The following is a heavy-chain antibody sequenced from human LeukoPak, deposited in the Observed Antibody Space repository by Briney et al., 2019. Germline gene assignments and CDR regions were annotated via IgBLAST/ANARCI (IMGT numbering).Heavy chain of an antibody. V-gene: IGHV4-39*07. Sequence: SETLSLTCTVSGDSINSGTYYWGWIRQPPGKGLEWIGSIYYSGSTYYTPSLRSRVTISLDMSKNQFSLKLNSVTAADTAVYYCARGLFELVVAANYYFDYWGQGTLVTVSS. CDR1: GDSINSGTYY. CDR3: ARGLFELVVAANYYFDY. CDR2: IYYSGST. J-gene: IGHJ4*02. D-gene: IGHD2-15*01.